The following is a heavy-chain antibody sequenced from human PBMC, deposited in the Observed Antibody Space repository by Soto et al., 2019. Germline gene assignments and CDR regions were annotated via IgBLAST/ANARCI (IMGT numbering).Heavy chain of an antibody. CDR3: AHGYVQLLATFHYFDS. CDR2: IYWADDK. Sequence: QIALKESGPTLVKPTQTLTLTCTFSGFSITGNGEGVGWIRQPPGKALEWLALIYWADDKRYSPSLRTRLTITLDNSKDQVILTMTDMGPADTATYYCAHGYVQLLATFHYFDSWGQGTQVTVSS. J-gene: IGHJ4*02. V-gene: IGHV2-5*02. D-gene: IGHD2-2*01. CDR1: GFSITGNGEG.